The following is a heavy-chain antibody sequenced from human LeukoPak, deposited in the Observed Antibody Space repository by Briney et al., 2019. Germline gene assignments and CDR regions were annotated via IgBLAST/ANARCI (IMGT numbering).Heavy chain of an antibody. J-gene: IGHJ6*03. V-gene: IGHV1-24*01. CDR3: ATDGGSSSSLDYYYYMDV. Sequence: ASVKVSCKVSGYTLTELSMHWVRQAPGKGLEWMGGFDPEDGETIYAQKFQGRVTMTEDTSTDTAYMELSSLRSEDTAVYYCATDGGSSSSLDYYYYMDVWGKGTTVTVSS. CDR1: GYTLTELS. D-gene: IGHD6-6*01. CDR2: FDPEDGET.